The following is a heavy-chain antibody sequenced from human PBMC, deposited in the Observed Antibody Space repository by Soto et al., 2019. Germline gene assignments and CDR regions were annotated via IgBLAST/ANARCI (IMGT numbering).Heavy chain of an antibody. D-gene: IGHD3-22*01. Sequence: PGESLKISCKGSGYSFTSYWISWVRQMPGKGLEWMGRIDPSDSYTNYSPSFQGHVTISADKSISTAYLQWSSLKASDTAMYYCANAYYYDSSGKADGMDVWGQGTTVTVSS. V-gene: IGHV5-10-1*01. J-gene: IGHJ6*02. CDR3: ANAYYYDSSGKADGMDV. CDR2: IDPSDSYT. CDR1: GYSFTSYW.